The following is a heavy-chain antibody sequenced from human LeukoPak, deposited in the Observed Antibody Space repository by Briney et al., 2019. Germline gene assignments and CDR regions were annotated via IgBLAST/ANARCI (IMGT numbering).Heavy chain of an antibody. V-gene: IGHV3-7*01. D-gene: IGHD1-26*01. Sequence: GGSLRLSCAASGFTFSSYWMSWVRQAPGRGLEGVANIKQDGSEIYYVDSVKGRFTISRDNDKNSLYLQMNSLRAEDTAVYYCARDKIVGATHFDYWGQGTLVTVSS. CDR2: IKQDGSEI. J-gene: IGHJ4*02. CDR1: GFTFSSYW. CDR3: ARDKIVGATHFDY.